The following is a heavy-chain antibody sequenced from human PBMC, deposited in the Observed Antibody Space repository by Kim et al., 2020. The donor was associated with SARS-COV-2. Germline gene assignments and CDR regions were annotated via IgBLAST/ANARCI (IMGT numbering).Heavy chain of an antibody. D-gene: IGHD6-13*01. V-gene: IGHV3-23*01. CDR1: GFTFNSYG. J-gene: IGHJ4*02. CDR3: ATGPTTYSKCWSYCDY. CDR2: VSGRGDST. Sequence: GGSLRLSCAASGFTFNSYGMNGVRQAPGKGLEWVSFVSGRGDSTLYADSVKSRFTISRDNSRNTVFLQMNSLRAEDTAIYYCATGPTTYSKCWSYCDYCGQGTLVTVSS.